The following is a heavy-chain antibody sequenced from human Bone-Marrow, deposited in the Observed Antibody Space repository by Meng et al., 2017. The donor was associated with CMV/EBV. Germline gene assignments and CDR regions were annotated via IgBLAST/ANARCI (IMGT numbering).Heavy chain of an antibody. CDR2: IKSKTDGGTT. V-gene: IGHV3-15*01. Sequence: GGSLRLSCAASGFTFSNAWMSWVRQAPGKGLEWVGRIKSKTDGGTTDYAAPVKGRFTISRDDSKNTLYLQMNSLRAEDTAVYYCAKEQPYYYDTSGYQVWGMDVWGQGTTVTVSS. J-gene: IGHJ6*02. CDR3: AKEQPYYYDTSGYQVWGMDV. D-gene: IGHD3-22*01. CDR1: GFTFSNAW.